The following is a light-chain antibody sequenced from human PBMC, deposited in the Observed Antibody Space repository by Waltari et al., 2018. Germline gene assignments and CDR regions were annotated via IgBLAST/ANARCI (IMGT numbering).Light chain of an antibody. CDR2: DAS. V-gene: IGKV3-20*01. CDR1: QSVSSNY. CDR3: QQYGTSPPT. J-gene: IGKJ3*01. Sequence: EIVLTQSPGTLSLCPGERATLSCRASQSVSSNYLAWYQHKPGQAPRLLIYDASSRATGIPDTFSGGGSGTDFTLTISRLEPEDFAVYYWQQYGTSPPTFGPGTKVDIE.